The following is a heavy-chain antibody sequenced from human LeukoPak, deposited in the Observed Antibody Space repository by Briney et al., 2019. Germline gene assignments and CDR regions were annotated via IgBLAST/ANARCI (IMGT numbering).Heavy chain of an antibody. CDR2: ISSSSRYI. Sequence: GGSLRLSCSAPGFTFSANYISSIRQAPGGGLDWVTCISSSSRYINYADSVKGRFTISRDNAKKSLYLRMNSLSAEDTDLYSCVRHLVGPGSAGIDIWGQGTMVTVSS. D-gene: IGHD2-15*01. V-gene: IGHV3-11*06. CDR3: VRHLVGPGSAGIDI. J-gene: IGHJ3*02. CDR1: GFTFSANY.